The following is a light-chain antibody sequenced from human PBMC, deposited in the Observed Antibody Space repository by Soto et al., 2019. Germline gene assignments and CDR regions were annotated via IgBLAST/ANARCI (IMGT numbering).Light chain of an antibody. CDR1: SSNIGGNY. Sequence: QSVLTQPPSASGTPGQRVTISCSGSSSNIGGNYVYWYQHVPGTAPKLLIYRNNQRPSGVPDRFSGSKSGTSASLAISGLRSEDEADYYCAAWDDSLSAAFGGGTKVTVL. V-gene: IGLV1-47*01. J-gene: IGLJ3*02. CDR3: AAWDDSLSAA. CDR2: RNN.